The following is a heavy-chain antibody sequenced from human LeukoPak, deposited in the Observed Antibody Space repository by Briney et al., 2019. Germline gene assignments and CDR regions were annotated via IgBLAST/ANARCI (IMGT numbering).Heavy chain of an antibody. CDR3: ARDQTPISIAADYGMDV. CDR1: GYTFTGYY. D-gene: IGHD6-25*01. V-gene: IGHV1-2*04. CDR2: INPNSGGT. J-gene: IGHJ6*02. Sequence: ASVNVSCKASGYTFTGYYMHWVRQAPGQGLEWMGWINPNSGGTNYAQEFQGWVTMTRDTSISTAYMELSRLRSDDTAVYYCARDQTPISIAADYGMDVWGQGTTVTVSS.